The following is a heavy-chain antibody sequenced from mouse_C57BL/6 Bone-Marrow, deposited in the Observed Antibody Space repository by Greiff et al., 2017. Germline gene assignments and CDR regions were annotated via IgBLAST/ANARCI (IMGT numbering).Heavy chain of an antibody. CDR1: GYTFTSYW. CDR3: ARGPLDSSGSAWFAY. Sequence: QVQLQQPGTELVKPGASVKLSCKASGYTFTSYWMRWVKQRPGQGLEWIGNINPSNGGTNYNEKFKSKATLTVDKSSSTAYMQLSSLTSEDSAVYYCARGPLDSSGSAWFAYWGQGTLVTVSA. D-gene: IGHD3-2*02. V-gene: IGHV1-53*01. CDR2: INPSNGGT. J-gene: IGHJ3*01.